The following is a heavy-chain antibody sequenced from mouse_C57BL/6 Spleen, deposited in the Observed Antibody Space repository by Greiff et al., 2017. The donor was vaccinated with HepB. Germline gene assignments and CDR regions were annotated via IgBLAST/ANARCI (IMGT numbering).Heavy chain of an antibody. V-gene: IGHV1-69*01. D-gene: IGHD1-1*01. CDR1: GYTFTSYW. Sequence: VQLQQPGAELVMPGASVKLSCKASGYTFTSYWMHWVKQRPGQGLEWIGEIDPSDSYTNYNLKFKGKSTLTVDKSSSTAYMQISSLTSEDSAVYYCARGDYYGSSLDYWGQGTTLTVSS. J-gene: IGHJ2*01. CDR2: IDPSDSYT. CDR3: ARGDYYGSSLDY.